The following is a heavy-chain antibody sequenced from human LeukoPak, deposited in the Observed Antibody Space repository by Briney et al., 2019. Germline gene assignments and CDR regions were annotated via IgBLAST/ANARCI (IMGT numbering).Heavy chain of an antibody. V-gene: IGHV1-2*02. Sequence: ASVKVSCKASGYTFTGYYMHWVRQAPGQGLEWMGWINPNSGGTNYAQKFQGRVTMTRDTSISTVYMELSRLRSDDTAVYYCARVPREVATRRQYFDYWGQGTLVTVSS. CDR2: INPNSGGT. CDR1: GYTFTGYY. D-gene: IGHD5-24*01. J-gene: IGHJ4*02. CDR3: ARVPREVATRRQYFDY.